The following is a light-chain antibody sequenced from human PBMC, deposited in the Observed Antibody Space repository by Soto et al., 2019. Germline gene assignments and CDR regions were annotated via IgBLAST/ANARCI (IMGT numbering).Light chain of an antibody. J-gene: IGKJ3*01. CDR2: AAY. Sequence: DIQMTQSPTSLSASVGDRVTITCRASQGIRNFVAWYQQKPGKAPKLLIYAAYTLQSGVPSRFSVSGSGTELTLTINSLQPEDVATYSCQQYSSVPVFGPGTKVEIK. CDR1: QGIRNF. CDR3: QQYSSVPV. V-gene: IGKV1-27*01.